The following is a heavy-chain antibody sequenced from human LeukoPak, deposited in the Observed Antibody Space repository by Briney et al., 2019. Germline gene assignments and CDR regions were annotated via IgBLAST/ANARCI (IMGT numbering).Heavy chain of an antibody. D-gene: IGHD5-24*01. CDR1: GGSNSSSSHY. J-gene: IGHJ4*02. CDR3: ARALRDVYNYDY. Sequence: SETLSLTCSVSGGSNSSSSHYWGWIRQPPGKGLEWIGSIHYSGSTYYNPSLKSRVTISVDTSNNQFSLKLSSVTAADTAVYYCARALRDVYNYDYWGQGTLVTVSS. V-gene: IGHV4-39*07. CDR2: IHYSGST.